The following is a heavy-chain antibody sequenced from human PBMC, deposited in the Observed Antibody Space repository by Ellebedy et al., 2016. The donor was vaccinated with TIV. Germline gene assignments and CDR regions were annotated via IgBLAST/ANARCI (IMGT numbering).Heavy chain of an antibody. CDR2: IKEDGTEK. CDR1: NFIFSKVW. Sequence: PGGSLRLSCAVSNFIFSKVWMSWVRQPPGKGLEWVASIKEDGTEKKYVDSVMGRFTISRDNAENSMYLQMNSLRAEDTALYYCARGRGLDVWGQGTTVTVSS. J-gene: IGHJ6*02. D-gene: IGHD3-10*01. CDR3: ARGRGLDV. V-gene: IGHV3-7*01.